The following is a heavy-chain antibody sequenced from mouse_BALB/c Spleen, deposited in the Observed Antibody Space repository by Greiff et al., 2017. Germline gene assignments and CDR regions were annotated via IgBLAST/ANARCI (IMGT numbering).Heavy chain of an antibody. D-gene: IGHD1-1*01. CDR1: GYTFTSYW. J-gene: IGHJ2*01. V-gene: IGHV1-87*01. CDR2: IYPGDGDT. Sequence: VQLQQSRAELARPGASVKLSCKASGYTFTSYWMQWVKQRPGQGLEWIGAIYPGDGDTRYTQKFKGKATLTADKSSSTAYMQLSSLASEDSAVYYCARHYYGSSYFDYWGQGTTLTVSS. CDR3: ARHYYGSSYFDY.